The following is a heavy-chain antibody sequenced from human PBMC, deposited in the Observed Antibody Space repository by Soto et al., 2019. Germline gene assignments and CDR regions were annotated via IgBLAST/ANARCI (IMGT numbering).Heavy chain of an antibody. V-gene: IGHV1-69*13. CDR2: IIPIFGTA. CDR3: ARGMYYYHSSGYSQSYYFDY. J-gene: IGHJ4*02. CDR1: VGTFSSYA. Sequence: SVKVSCKASVGTFSSYAISWVRQAPGQGLEWMGGIIPIFGTANYAQKFQGRVTITADESTSTAYMELSSLRSEDTAVYYCARGMYYYHSSGYSQSYYFDYWGQGTLVTVYS. D-gene: IGHD3-22*01.